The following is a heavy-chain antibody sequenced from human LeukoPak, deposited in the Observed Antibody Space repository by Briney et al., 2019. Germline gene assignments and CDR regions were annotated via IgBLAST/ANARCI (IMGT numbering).Heavy chain of an antibody. CDR2: IYYSGGT. Sequence: SETLSLTCAVSGGSISSYYWSWIRQPPGKGLEWIGYIYYSGGTNYNPSLKSRVTISVDTSKNQFSLKLSSVTAADTAVYYCARQSNPGYSSSWFDCWGQGTLVTVSS. J-gene: IGHJ4*02. CDR1: GGSISSYY. V-gene: IGHV4-59*08. D-gene: IGHD6-13*01. CDR3: ARQSNPGYSSSWFDC.